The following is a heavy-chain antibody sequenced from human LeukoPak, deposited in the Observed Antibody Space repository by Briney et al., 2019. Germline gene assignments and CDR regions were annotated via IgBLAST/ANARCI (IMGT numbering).Heavy chain of an antibody. D-gene: IGHD1-26*01. CDR3: ARDVGGSLDY. CDR2: IKEDESAK. CDR1: GFTFRSYW. V-gene: IGHV3-7*01. J-gene: IGHJ4*02. Sequence: GGSLRLSCAASGFTFRSYWMAWVRQAPGKGLEWVANIKEDESAKHQADSVKGRFTISRDNAQNSVYLQMSSLRGEDTAVYYCARDVGGSLDYWGQGTLVAVSS.